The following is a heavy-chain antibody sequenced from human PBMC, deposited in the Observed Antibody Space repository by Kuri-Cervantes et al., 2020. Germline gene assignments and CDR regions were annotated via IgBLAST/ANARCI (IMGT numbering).Heavy chain of an antibody. CDR1: GGTFSSYA. V-gene: IGHV1-69*05. CDR2: IIPIFGTA. CDR3: ARGEEGAFDI. Sequence: SVKVSCKASGGTFSSYAISWVRQAPGQGLEWMGGIIPIFGTANYAQKFQGRVTITTDESASTAYMELSSLRSEDTAVYYCARGEEGAFDIWGQGTMVTVSS. J-gene: IGHJ3*02.